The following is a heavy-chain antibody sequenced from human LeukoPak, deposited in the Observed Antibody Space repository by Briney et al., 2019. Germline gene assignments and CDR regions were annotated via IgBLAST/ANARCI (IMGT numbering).Heavy chain of an antibody. CDR1: GFTLRYYG. CDR2: ISYDGSKK. V-gene: IGHV3-30*18. Sequence: GGSLRLSCAASGFTLRYYGMHWVRQAPGKGLEWVAFISYDGSKKYYADSVKDRFTISRDNSRNTLYVQVNSLRAEDTAVYYCAKESLDAEQRNYNYYGMDVWGQGTTVTVSS. D-gene: IGHD1-1*01. CDR3: AKESLDAEQRNYNYYGMDV. J-gene: IGHJ6*02.